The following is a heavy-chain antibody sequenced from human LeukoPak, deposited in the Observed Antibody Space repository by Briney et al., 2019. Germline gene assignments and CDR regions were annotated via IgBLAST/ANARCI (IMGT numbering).Heavy chain of an antibody. J-gene: IGHJ4*02. CDR3: ARDTGSSIAARDAFDY. Sequence: ASVKVSCKASGYTFTSYGISWVRQAPGQGLEWMGWIGAYNGNTNYAQKLQGRVTMTTDTSTSTAYMELRSLRSDDTAVYYCARDTGSSIAARDAFDYWGQGTLVTVSS. D-gene: IGHD6-6*01. CDR2: IGAYNGNT. CDR1: GYTFTSYG. V-gene: IGHV1-18*01.